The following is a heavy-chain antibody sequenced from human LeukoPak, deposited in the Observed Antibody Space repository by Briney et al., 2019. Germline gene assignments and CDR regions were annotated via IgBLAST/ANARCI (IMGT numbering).Heavy chain of an antibody. CDR3: ARRGATTCY. Sequence: SETLSLTCTVSGGSISSSSYYWGWIRQPPWKGLEWIGSIYYSGSTYYNPSLKSRVTISVDTSKNQFSLKLSSVTAADTAVYYCARRGATTCYWGQGTLVTVSS. J-gene: IGHJ4*02. D-gene: IGHD5-12*01. CDR1: GGSISSSSYY. V-gene: IGHV4-39*01. CDR2: IYYSGST.